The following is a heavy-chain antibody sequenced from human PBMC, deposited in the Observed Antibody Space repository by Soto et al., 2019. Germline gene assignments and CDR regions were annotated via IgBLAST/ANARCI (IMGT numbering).Heavy chain of an antibody. V-gene: IGHV3-30*18. CDR1: GFTFSSYG. CDR2: ISYDGSNK. J-gene: IGHJ6*01. CDR3: AKGVAAAGRGYYYYGMDV. D-gene: IGHD6-13*01. Sequence: QVQLVESGGGVVQPGRSLRLSCAASGFTFSSYGMHWVRQAPGKGLEWVAVISYDGSNKYYADSVKGRFTISRDNSKNTLYLQMNSLRAEDTAVYYCAKGVAAAGRGYYYYGMDVW.